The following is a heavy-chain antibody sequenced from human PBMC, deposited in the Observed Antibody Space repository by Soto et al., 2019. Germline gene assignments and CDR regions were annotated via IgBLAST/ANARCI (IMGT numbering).Heavy chain of an antibody. D-gene: IGHD2-21*01. V-gene: IGHV4-59*01. CDR3: ARCGGLWASDAFDI. J-gene: IGHJ3*02. CDR2: IYYSGST. CDR1: GGSISSYY. Sequence: SETLSLTCTVSGGSISSYYWSWIRQPPGKGLEWIGYIYYSGSTNYNPSLKSRVTISVDTSKNQFSLKLSSVTAADTAVYYCARCGGLWASDAFDIWGQGTMVTVSS.